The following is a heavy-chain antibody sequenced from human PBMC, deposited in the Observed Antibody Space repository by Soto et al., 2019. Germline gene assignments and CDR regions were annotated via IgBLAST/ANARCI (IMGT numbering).Heavy chain of an antibody. J-gene: IGHJ5*02. Sequence: GGSLRLSCAASGFTFSSYWMHWVRQAPGKGLVWVSRINSDGSSTNYADSVKGRFTISGDNAKNTLYLQMNSLRADDTAVYYCARVPYCSGGSCYSWFDPWGQGTLVTVS. CDR3: ARVPYCSGGSCYSWFDP. V-gene: IGHV3-74*01. CDR1: GFTFSSYW. CDR2: INSDGSST. D-gene: IGHD2-15*01.